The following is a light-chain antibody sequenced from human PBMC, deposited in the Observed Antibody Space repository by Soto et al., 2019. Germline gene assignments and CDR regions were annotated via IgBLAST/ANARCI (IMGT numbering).Light chain of an antibody. J-gene: IGLJ1*01. Sequence: QSALTQPASVSGSPRQSITISCTGASSDVGGYTYVSWYQQQPGKAPKLMIYEVNNRPSGVSNRFSGSKSGNTASLTISGLQAEDEADYYCSSYTSSSTLYVFGTGTKVTAL. CDR1: SSDVGGYTY. CDR2: EVN. CDR3: SSYTSSSTLYV. V-gene: IGLV2-14*01.